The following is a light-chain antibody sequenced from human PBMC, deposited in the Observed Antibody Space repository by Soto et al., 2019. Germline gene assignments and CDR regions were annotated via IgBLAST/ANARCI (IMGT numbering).Light chain of an antibody. Sequence: EIVLTQSPGTLSLSPGERATLPCRASQSVSSSYLAWYQQKPGQAPRLLIYGASSRATGIPDRFSGSGSGTDFTLTISRLEPEDFAVYYCQQYGSSRTFGQGTRWIS. V-gene: IGKV3-20*01. J-gene: IGKJ1*01. CDR3: QQYGSSRT. CDR2: GAS. CDR1: QSVSSSY.